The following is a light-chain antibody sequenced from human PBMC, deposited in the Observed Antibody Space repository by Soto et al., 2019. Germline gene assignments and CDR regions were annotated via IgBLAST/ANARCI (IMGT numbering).Light chain of an antibody. CDR3: QQSYKTPHT. Sequence: DIPMTQSPSSLSASVGDRVTITCRASQGVSAYLLWYQQRQGTAPRLLIYAASNLVSGVLSRFSGSGSGTTFTLTISSLQPEDFATYYCQQSYKTPHTFGQGTKLETK. CDR2: AAS. V-gene: IGKV1-39*01. J-gene: IGKJ2*01. CDR1: QGVSAY.